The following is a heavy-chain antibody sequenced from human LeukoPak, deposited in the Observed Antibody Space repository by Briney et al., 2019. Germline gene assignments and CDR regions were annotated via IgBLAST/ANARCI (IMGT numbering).Heavy chain of an antibody. Sequence: PGASPRLSCAASGFTFSTYWMHWVRQAPGKGLVWVSRIRPEGTTTAYADSVKGRFTISRDNAKNTLFLQMNSLSAEDTAVYYCARDLDWILFDYWGQGTLVTVSS. J-gene: IGHJ4*02. CDR1: GFTFSTYW. V-gene: IGHV3-74*03. D-gene: IGHD3-9*01. CDR2: IRPEGTTT. CDR3: ARDLDWILFDY.